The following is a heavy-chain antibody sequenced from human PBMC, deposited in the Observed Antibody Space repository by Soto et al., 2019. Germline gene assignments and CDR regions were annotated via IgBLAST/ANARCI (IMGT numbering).Heavy chain of an antibody. CDR3: ARVGLAYPDYYYYGMDV. CDR1: GYTFTSHG. D-gene: IGHD3-10*01. Sequence: QGQLVQSGAEVMNPGASVKVSCKASGYTFTSHGISWVRQAPGQGLECMGWISAYNVNTNSAQKLQGRVTLTIDTSTSTAYMDLRSLRSDDTAVYYCARVGLAYPDYYYYGMDVWGQGTTVTVSS. J-gene: IGHJ6*02. CDR2: ISAYNVNT. V-gene: IGHV1-18*01.